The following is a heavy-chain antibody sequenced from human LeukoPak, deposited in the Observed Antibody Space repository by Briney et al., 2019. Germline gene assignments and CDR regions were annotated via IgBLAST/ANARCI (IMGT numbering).Heavy chain of an antibody. CDR3: ARAPGVVVPAAPFDY. D-gene: IGHD2-2*01. J-gene: IGHJ4*02. V-gene: IGHV4-30-2*01. Sequence: SETLSLTCTVSGGSISSGGYYWSWIRQPPGKGLEWIGYIYHSGSTYYNPSLKSRVTISVDRSKNQFSLKLSSVTAADTAVYYCARAPGVVVPAAPFDYWGQGTLVTVSS. CDR2: IYHSGST. CDR1: GGSISSGGYY.